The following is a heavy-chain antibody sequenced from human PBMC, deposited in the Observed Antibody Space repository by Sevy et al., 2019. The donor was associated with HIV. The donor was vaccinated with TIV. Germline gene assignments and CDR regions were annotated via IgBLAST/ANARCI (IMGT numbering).Heavy chain of an antibody. CDR3: AKMEGQLVSEYYFDY. Sequence: GGSLRLSCAASGFTFSIYAMSWVRQAPGKGLEWVSGLFGGGHGANYADSVKGRFIISRDNSRNTLSLQLNSLRAEDAAVYYCAKMEGQLVSEYYFDYWGQGILVTVSS. D-gene: IGHD6-13*01. CDR1: GFTFSIYA. V-gene: IGHV3-23*01. CDR2: LFGGGHGA. J-gene: IGHJ4*02.